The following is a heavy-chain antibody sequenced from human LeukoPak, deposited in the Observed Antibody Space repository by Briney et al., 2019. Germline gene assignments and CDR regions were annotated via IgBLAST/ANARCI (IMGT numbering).Heavy chain of an antibody. Sequence: GGSLRFSCAASGFTFSSYAMSWVRQAPGKGLEWVSAISGSGGSTYYADSVKGRFTISRDNSKNTLYLQMNSLRAGDTAVYYCAKTSDIVATIGNAFDIWGQGTMVTVSS. CDR1: GFTFSSYA. J-gene: IGHJ3*02. V-gene: IGHV3-23*01. D-gene: IGHD5-12*01. CDR3: AKTSDIVATIGNAFDI. CDR2: ISGSGGST.